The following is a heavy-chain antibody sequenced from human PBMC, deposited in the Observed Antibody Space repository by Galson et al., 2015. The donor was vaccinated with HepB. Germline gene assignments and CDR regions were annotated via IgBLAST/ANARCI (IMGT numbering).Heavy chain of an antibody. CDR1: GGSINNYY. J-gene: IGHJ4*02. D-gene: IGHD3-22*01. CDR3: AREARDYVGSGYAYGY. Sequence: ETLSLTCTVSGGSINNYYWGWIRQPAGKGLEWIGRIYTSGNTDYNPSLKSRVTMSVDTSNNQFSLRLNSVTAADTAVYYCAREARDYVGSGYAYGYWGQGTLVTVSS. V-gene: IGHV4-4*07. CDR2: IYTSGNT.